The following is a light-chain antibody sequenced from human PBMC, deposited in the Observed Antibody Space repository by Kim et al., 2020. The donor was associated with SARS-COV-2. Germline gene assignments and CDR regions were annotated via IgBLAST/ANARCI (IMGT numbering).Light chain of an antibody. Sequence: ASPGQTASIPCSGDKLGDKYACWYQQKPGQSPVLVIYQDSKRPSGIPERFSGSNSGNTATLTISGTQAMDEADYYCQAWDSSTVVFGGGTQLTVL. CDR1: KLGDKY. CDR2: QDS. J-gene: IGLJ2*01. V-gene: IGLV3-1*01. CDR3: QAWDSSTVV.